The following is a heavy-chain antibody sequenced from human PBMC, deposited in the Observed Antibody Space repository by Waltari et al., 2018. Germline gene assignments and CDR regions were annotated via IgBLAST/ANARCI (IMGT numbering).Heavy chain of an antibody. V-gene: IGHV6-1*01. CDR3: ASGRDSAFDI. D-gene: IGHD3-10*01. CDR2: AYYRSKWSN. CDR1: GASVSRYGAA. J-gene: IGHJ3*02. Sequence: QVQLQQSGPGLVKPSQTLSLTCAISGASVSRYGAAWNWIRQSPSRGLEWLGRAYYRSKWSNDYAVSVKSRITINPDTSKNQFSLQLHSVTPDDTAVYYCASGRDSAFDIWGQGTIVTVSS.